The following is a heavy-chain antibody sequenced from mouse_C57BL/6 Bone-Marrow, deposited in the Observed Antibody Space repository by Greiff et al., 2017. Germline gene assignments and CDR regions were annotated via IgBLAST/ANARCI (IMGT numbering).Heavy chain of an antibody. J-gene: IGHJ1*03. V-gene: IGHV1-18*01. CDR2: INPNNGGT. CDR1: GYTFTDYN. D-gene: IGHD2-1*01. Sequence: VQLQQSGPELVKPGASVKIPCKASGYTFTDYNMDWVKQSHGKSLEWIGDINPNNGGTIYNQKFKGKATLTVDKASSTAYMELRSLTSEDTAVYYCARSGNYLTYWYFDVWGTGTTVTVSS. CDR3: ARSGNYLTYWYFDV.